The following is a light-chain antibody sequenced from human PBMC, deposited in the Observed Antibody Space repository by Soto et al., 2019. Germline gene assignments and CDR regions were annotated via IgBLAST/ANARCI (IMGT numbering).Light chain of an antibody. V-gene: IGKV3-11*01. CDR1: QSVSSY. Sequence: VLTQSPATLSLSPGERATLSCRASQSVSSYLAWYQQKPGQAPRLLIYDTSNRATGVPARFSGSGSGTDFTLNIRSLEPEDCAIYYCQQRQYWPPITLGQGTRLEIK. CDR3: QQRQYWPPIT. J-gene: IGKJ5*01. CDR2: DTS.